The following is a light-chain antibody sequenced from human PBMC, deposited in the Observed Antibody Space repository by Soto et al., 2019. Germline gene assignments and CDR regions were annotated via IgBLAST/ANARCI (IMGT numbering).Light chain of an antibody. CDR3: SSYTTSSSGV. J-gene: IGLJ2*01. CDR2: EVS. CDR1: SSDIGSYNY. V-gene: IGLV2-14*01. Sequence: QSALTQPASVSGSPGQSITISCTGTSSDIGSYNYVSWYQQHPGKAPKLMIHEVSDRPSGVSNRFSGSKSGNTASLTISGLQAEDEADYYCSSYTTSSSGVFGGGTKVTVL.